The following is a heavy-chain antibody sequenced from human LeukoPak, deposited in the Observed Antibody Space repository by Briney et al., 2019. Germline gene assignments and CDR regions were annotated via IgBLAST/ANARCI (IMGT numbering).Heavy chain of an antibody. D-gene: IGHD3-16*01. CDR2: IYYSGST. J-gene: IGHJ4*02. CDR3: ARSGLTFGGVIYY. CDR1: GGSISSYY. V-gene: IGHV4-59*01. Sequence: SETLSLTCTVSGGSISSYYWSWIRQPPGKGLEWIGYIYYSGSTNYNPSLKSRVTISVDTSKNQFSLKLSSVTAADTAVYYCARSGLTFGGVIYYWGQGTLVTVSS.